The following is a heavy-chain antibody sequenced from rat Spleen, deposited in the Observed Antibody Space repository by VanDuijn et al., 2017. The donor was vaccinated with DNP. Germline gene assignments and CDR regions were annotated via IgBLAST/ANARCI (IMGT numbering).Heavy chain of an antibody. J-gene: IGHJ4*01. CDR3: ARNYGSYAMDA. Sequence: EVQLVESGGGLVQPGRSMKLSCAASGFTFSNYDMAWVRQAPKKGLEWVAYISYDGGSTFYRDSVKGRFTISRDNEESTLYLYMDSLGSEDTATYYCARNYGSYAMDAWGQGTSVTVSS. D-gene: IGHD1-3*01. V-gene: IGHV5-25*01. CDR1: GFTFSNYD. CDR2: ISYDGGST.